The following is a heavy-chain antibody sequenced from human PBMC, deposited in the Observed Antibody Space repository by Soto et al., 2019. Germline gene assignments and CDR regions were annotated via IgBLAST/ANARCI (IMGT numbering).Heavy chain of an antibody. J-gene: IGHJ4*02. CDR3: ARLPLYDILTGYYDY. CDR1: GGSISSSSYY. Sequence: QLQLQESGPGLVKPSETLSLTCTVSGGSISSSSYYWGWIRQPPGKGLEWIGSIYYSGSTYYNPSLKSRVTISVDTSKNQFSLKLSSVTAADTAVYYCARLPLYDILTGYYDYWGQGTLVTVSS. CDR2: IYYSGST. D-gene: IGHD3-9*01. V-gene: IGHV4-39*01.